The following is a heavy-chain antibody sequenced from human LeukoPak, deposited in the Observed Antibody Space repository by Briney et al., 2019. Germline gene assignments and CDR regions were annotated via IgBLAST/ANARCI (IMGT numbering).Heavy chain of an antibody. D-gene: IGHD1-20*01. V-gene: IGHV3-21*01. CDR2: ITSDSSYV. CDR3: AKELTGTTGYYFDY. J-gene: IGHJ4*02. Sequence: GGSLRLSCAASGFTFSSYNMNWVRQAPGKGLEWVSSITSDSSYVFYADSVKGRFTISRDNAENSLYLQMNSLRAEDTAVYYCAKELTGTTGYYFDYWGQGTLVTVSS. CDR1: GFTFSSYN.